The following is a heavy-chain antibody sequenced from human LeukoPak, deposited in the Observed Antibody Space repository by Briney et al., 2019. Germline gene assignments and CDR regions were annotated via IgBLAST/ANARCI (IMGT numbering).Heavy chain of an antibody. Sequence: GGSLRLSCAASGFTFSDQWMHWVRQGPERGLVWVSRINGDGSSTAYADFVKGRFTISRDNARNTLSLQMNSLRIEDTAIYYCVKGAPFDYWGQGTLVAASS. CDR1: GFTFSDQW. J-gene: IGHJ4*02. V-gene: IGHV3-74*03. CDR2: INGDGSST. D-gene: IGHD4/OR15-4a*01. CDR3: VKGAPFDY.